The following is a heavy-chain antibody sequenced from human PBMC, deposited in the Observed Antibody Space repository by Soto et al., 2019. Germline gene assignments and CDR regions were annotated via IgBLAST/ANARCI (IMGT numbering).Heavy chain of an antibody. Sequence: QVQLVQSGAELKKPGASVKVSCKASGSTFADFYSHLVRQAPGQGFEWMGWMNTNTGGASYAPNFLGRVAMPRAASISTAYVLMRRLSTNETAVYFCGTSTYDDFWSGAFWGKGTLVTVSS. CDR1: GSTFADFY. D-gene: IGHD3-3*01. CDR2: MNTNTGGA. CDR3: GTSTYDDFWSGAF. V-gene: IGHV1-2*02. J-gene: IGHJ4*02.